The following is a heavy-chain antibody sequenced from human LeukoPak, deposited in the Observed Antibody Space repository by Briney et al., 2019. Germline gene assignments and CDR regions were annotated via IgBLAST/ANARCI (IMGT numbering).Heavy chain of an antibody. CDR2: INHSGST. CDR1: GGSFSGYY. Sequence: SETLSLTCAVYGGSFSGYYWSWIRQPPGKGLEWIGEINHSGSTNYNPSLKSRVTISVDTSKSQFSLKLSSVTAADTAVYYCARSSGSYYPFDYWGQGTLVTVSS. CDR3: ARSSGSYYPFDY. D-gene: IGHD1-26*01. J-gene: IGHJ4*02. V-gene: IGHV4-34*01.